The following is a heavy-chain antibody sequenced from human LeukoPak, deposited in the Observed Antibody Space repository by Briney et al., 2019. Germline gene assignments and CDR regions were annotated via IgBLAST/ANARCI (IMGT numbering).Heavy chain of an antibody. D-gene: IGHD3-22*01. CDR2: IYTSGST. Sequence: SETLSLTCTVSGGSISSGSYYWSWIRQPAGKGLEWIGRIYTSGSTNYHRSLKSRVTLSVDTSKNQFSLKLSYVTAADTAVYYCARVVTYYYDSSGYYNVRYYYYYRDVWGKGTTVTVPS. V-gene: IGHV4-61*02. CDR1: GGSISSGSYY. J-gene: IGHJ6*03. CDR3: ARVVTYYYDSSGYYNVRYYYYYRDV.